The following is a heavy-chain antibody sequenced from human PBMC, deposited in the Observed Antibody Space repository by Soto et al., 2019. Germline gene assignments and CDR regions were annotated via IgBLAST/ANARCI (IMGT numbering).Heavy chain of an antibody. V-gene: IGHV4-39*01. CDR2: INYGGST. CDR1: GGSISSSSFH. CDR3: ARRERAAGTDWWFDP. J-gene: IGHJ5*02. Sequence: QLQLQESGPGLVKPSETLSLTCTVSGGSISSSSFHWGWIRQPPGKGLEWIGSINYGGSTYYSPSLKRRVTISLDTSKNQFSLKLSSVTAAERAVYYCARRERAAGTDWWFDPWGQVTLVTLSS. D-gene: IGHD6-13*01.